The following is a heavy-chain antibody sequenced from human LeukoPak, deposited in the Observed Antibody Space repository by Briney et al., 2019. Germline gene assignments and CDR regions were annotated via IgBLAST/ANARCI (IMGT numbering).Heavy chain of an antibody. D-gene: IGHD3-16*01. J-gene: IGHJ4*02. Sequence: GGSLRLSCTVSGFTFSSYWMSWVRQAPGKGLEWVANIKQDGSEKYYVDSVKGRFTISRDNAKNSLYLQMNSLRVEDTAVHYCARAGGGVHDYWGQGTLVTVSS. CDR1: GFTFSSYW. CDR2: IKQDGSEK. V-gene: IGHV3-7*04. CDR3: ARAGGGVHDY.